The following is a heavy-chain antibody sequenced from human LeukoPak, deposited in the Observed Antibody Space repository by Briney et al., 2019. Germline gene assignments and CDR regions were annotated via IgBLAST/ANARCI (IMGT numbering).Heavy chain of an antibody. V-gene: IGHV3-69-1*01. CDR3: ARGGGAIDY. CDR2: ISGGNHI. CDR1: GFTFSSYA. J-gene: IGHJ4*02. D-gene: IGHD4/OR15-4a*01. Sequence: GGSLRLSCGASGFTFSSYAMSWVRQAPGKGLEWVSSISGGNHIYYADSVKGRFTISRDNAENSLYVQLNSLRAEDTAVYYCARGGGAIDYWGQGTLVTVSS.